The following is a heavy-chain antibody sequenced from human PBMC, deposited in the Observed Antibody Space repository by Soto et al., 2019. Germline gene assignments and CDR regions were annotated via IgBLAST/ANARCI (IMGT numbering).Heavy chain of an antibody. CDR1: GGSISSGGYY. V-gene: IGHV4-31*03. CDR3: ARSVLRYFDWLLSPGWFDP. Sequence: SETLSLTCTVSGGSISSGGYYWSWIRQHPGKGLEWIGYIYYSGSTYYNPSLKSRVTISVDTSKNQFSLKLSSVTAADTAVYYCARSVLRYFDWLLSPGWFDPWGQGTLVTVSS. CDR2: IYYSGST. J-gene: IGHJ5*02. D-gene: IGHD3-9*01.